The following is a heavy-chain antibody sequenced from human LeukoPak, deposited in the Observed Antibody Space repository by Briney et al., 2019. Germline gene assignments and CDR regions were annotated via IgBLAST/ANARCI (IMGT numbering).Heavy chain of an antibody. CDR2: ISGSGGST. CDR1: GFTFSSYA. Sequence: GGSLRLSCAASGFTFSSYAMSWVRQAPGKGLECVSAISGSGGSTYYADSVKGRFTISRDNSKNTLYLQMNSLRAEDTAVYYCAKDPDGNTPLSYFDYWGQGTLVTVSS. V-gene: IGHV3-23*01. D-gene: IGHD5-24*01. CDR3: AKDPDGNTPLSYFDY. J-gene: IGHJ4*02.